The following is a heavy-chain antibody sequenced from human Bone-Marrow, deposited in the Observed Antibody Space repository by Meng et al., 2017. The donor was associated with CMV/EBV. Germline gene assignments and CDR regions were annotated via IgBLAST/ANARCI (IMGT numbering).Heavy chain of an antibody. Sequence: EVCLCGAGGSLVQAWVSLTVTGSDSCFTCCNYWMHWVRQVPGGGLVWVSRTNNDGSFTSYAASVKGRFTISRDNAKNTLYLQMNSSRVDDSAVYYCGRDLTGERDQWGQGTLVTVSS. CDR1: CFTCCNYW. J-gene: IGHJ4*02. V-gene: IGHV3-74*03. CDR2: TNNDGSFT. D-gene: IGHD7-27*01. CDR3: GRDLTGERDQ.